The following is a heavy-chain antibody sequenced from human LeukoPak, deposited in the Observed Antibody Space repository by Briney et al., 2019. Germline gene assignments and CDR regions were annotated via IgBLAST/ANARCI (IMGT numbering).Heavy chain of an antibody. V-gene: IGHV3-11*04. CDR1: GFTFSDYY. J-gene: IGHJ4*02. Sequence: PGGSLRLSCAASGFTFSDYYMSWIRQAPGKGLEWVSYISSSGSTIYYADSVKGRFTISRDNAKNSLYLQMNSLRAEDTAVYYCAREAVVAATPHFDYWGQGTLVTVSS. CDR2: ISSSGSTI. CDR3: AREAVVAATPHFDY. D-gene: IGHD2-15*01.